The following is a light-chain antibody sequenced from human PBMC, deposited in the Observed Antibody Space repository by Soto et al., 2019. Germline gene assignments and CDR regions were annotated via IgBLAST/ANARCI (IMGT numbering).Light chain of an antibody. CDR1: SGHSIYN. CDR2: VESSGSY. CDR3: ETWDSNTRV. V-gene: IGLV4-60*03. Sequence: QLVLTQSSSASASLGSSVKLTCTLSSGHSIYNIAWHQQQPGKAPRYLMKVESSGSYNKGSGVPGRFSGSSSGADRYLTISNLQSEDEADYYCETWDSNTRVFGGGTKVTVL. J-gene: IGLJ2*01.